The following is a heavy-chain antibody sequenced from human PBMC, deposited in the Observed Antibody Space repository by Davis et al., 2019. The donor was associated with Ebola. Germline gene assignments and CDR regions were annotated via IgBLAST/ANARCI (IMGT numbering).Heavy chain of an antibody. V-gene: IGHV1-2*06. CDR2: VILKSGAT. J-gene: IGHJ4*02. CDR1: GYTYINYG. CDR3: ARHPRGTWYPQFDF. D-gene: IGHD6-13*01. Sequence: ASVKVSCKASGYTYINYGITWVRQAPGQGLEWMGRVILKSGATNYAQKFQGRVTMTRDTSISTAYMELSSLRSDDTAVYYCARHPRGTWYPQFDFWSQGRLVTVSS.